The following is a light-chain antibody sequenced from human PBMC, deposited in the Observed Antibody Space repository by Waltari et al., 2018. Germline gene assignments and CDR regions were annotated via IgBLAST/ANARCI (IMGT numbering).Light chain of an antibody. Sequence: SFVLTQSPSLSVAPGQTARITCGGSILGVTTVHWYQQKPGQAPRVVISDDSDRPSGIPERLSGSNSGNTATLTISRAEAGDEADYYCQVWDDSSDHWVFGGGTKLTVL. CDR2: DDS. CDR1: ILGVTT. J-gene: IGLJ3*02. V-gene: IGLV3-21*02. CDR3: QVWDDSSDHWV.